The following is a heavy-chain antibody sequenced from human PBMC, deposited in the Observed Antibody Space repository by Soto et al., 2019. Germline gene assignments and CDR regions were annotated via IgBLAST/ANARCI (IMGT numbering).Heavy chain of an antibody. J-gene: IGHJ4*02. CDR2: INPGNGDT. Sequence: QVHLVQSGAEVKKPGASVKVSCKASGDTFTDYAIHWVRQAPRQRLEWLAWINPGNGDTQYSQKFQGRVTLTRDTSATTAYMELSSLRSEDTSVYFCAGGVGATAATFDSRGQGTLVTVSS. D-gene: IGHD1-26*01. V-gene: IGHV1-3*01. CDR3: AGGVGATAATFDS. CDR1: GDTFTDYA.